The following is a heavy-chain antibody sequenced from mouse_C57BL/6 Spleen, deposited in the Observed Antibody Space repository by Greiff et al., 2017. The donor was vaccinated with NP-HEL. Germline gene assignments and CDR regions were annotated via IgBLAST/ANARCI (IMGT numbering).Heavy chain of an antibody. J-gene: IGHJ1*03. CDR1: GFTFTDYY. Sequence: EVQLVESGGGLVQPGGSLSLSCAASGFTFTDYYMSWVRQPPGKALEWLGFIRNKANGYTTEYSASVKGRFTISRDNSQSILYLQMNALRAEDSATYYCARFGGKYWYFDVWAQGPRSPSPQ. CDR3: ARFGGKYWYFDV. D-gene: IGHD3-1*01. V-gene: IGHV7-3*01. CDR2: IRNKANGYTT.